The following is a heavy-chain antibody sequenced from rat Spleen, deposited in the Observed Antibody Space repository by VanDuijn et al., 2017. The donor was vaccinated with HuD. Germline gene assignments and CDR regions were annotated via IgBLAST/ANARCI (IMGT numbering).Heavy chain of an antibody. D-gene: IGHD4-3*01. CDR1: GLSLTSNS. CDR3: ARNIIRGTVGVMDA. Sequence: QVQLKESGPGLVQPSQTLSLTCTVSGLSLTSNSVSWIRQPPGKGLEWMGVIWSNGGKDYNSAIKSRLSISRDTSKSQVFLKMNSLQTEDTAMYFCARNIIRGTVGVMDAWGQGASVTVSS. J-gene: IGHJ4*01. V-gene: IGHV2-47*01. CDR2: IWSNGGK.